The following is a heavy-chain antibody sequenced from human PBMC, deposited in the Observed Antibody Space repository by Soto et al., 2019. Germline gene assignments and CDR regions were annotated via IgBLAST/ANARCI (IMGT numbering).Heavy chain of an antibody. J-gene: IGHJ4*02. D-gene: IGHD6-6*01. CDR1: GFTFSSYS. CDR2: ISSSSYI. V-gene: IGHV3-21*01. Sequence: GGSLRLSCAASGFTFSSYSMNWVRQAPGKGLEWVSSISSSSYIYYADSVKGRFTISRDNAKNSLYLQMNSLRAEDTAVYYCARERTYSSSLAPHDYWGQGTLVTVSS. CDR3: ARERTYSSSLAPHDY.